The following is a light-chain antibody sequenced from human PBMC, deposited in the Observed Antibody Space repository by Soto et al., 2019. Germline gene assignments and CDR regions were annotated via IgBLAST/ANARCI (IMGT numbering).Light chain of an antibody. CDR2: DFS. V-gene: IGLV2-14*03. J-gene: IGLJ2*01. Sequence: QSVLTQPASVSGSPEQSITISCTGTSRDVGGYKYVSWYQQLPGRAPKLIISDFSNRPSGVSDRFTGSKSGNTASLTIYGLQTEDEGYYYCSSYTSSSTSVVLGGGTKVTVL. CDR3: SSYTSSSTSVV. CDR1: SRDVGGYKY.